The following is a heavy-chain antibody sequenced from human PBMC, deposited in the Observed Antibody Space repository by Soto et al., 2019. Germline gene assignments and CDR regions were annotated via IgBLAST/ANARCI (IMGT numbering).Heavy chain of an antibody. D-gene: IGHD2-2*01. J-gene: IGHJ6*02. CDR2: IIPIFGTA. CDR3: ASRAAAPPYYYYYGMDV. V-gene: IGHV1-69*13. CDR1: RGTFSSYA. Sequence: ASVKASCKASRGTFSSYAISWVRQAPVQGLEWMGGIIPIFGTANYAQKFQGRVTITADESTSTAYMELSSLRSEDTAVYYCASRAAAPPYYYYYGMDVWGQGTTVTVSS.